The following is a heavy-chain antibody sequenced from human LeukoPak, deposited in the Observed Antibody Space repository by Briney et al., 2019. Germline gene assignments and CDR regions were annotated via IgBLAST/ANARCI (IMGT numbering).Heavy chain of an antibody. V-gene: IGHV4-30-4*01. CDR3: ARRGHDGDFVLIDY. J-gene: IGHJ4*02. CDR1: GGSISSGDYY. D-gene: IGHD4-17*01. Sequence: SETLSLTCTVSGGSISSGDYYWSWIRQPPGKGLEWIGYIYYSGSTYYNPSLKSRVTISVDTSKNQFSLKLSSVTAADTAVYYCARRGHDGDFVLIDYWGQGTLVTVSS. CDR2: IYYSGST.